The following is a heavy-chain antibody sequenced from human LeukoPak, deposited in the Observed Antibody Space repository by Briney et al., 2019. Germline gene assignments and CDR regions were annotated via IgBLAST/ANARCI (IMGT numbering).Heavy chain of an antibody. Sequence: PSETLSLTCAVSGGSISSGGYSWSWIRQPPGKGLEWIGYIYHSGSTHYNPSLKSRVTISVDRSKNQFSLKLSSVTAADTAVYYCARLHCGGDCYSLNWFDPWGQGTLVTVSS. J-gene: IGHJ5*02. CDR3: ARLHCGGDCYSLNWFDP. CDR1: GGSISSGGYS. V-gene: IGHV4-30-2*01. D-gene: IGHD2-21*02. CDR2: IYHSGST.